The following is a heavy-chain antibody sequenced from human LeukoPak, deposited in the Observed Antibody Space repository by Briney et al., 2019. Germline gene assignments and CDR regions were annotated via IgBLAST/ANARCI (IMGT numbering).Heavy chain of an antibody. D-gene: IGHD6-13*01. CDR3: ARSIAYSSWSGSGFDY. Sequence: PSGTLSLTCAVSGGSISSSNWWSWVRQPPGKGREWIGEIYHSGSTNYNPSLKSRVTISVDKSKNQFSLKLSSVTAADTAVYYCARSIAYSSWSGSGFDYWGQGTLVTVSS. CDR1: GGSISSSNW. CDR2: IYHSGST. V-gene: IGHV4-4*02. J-gene: IGHJ4*02.